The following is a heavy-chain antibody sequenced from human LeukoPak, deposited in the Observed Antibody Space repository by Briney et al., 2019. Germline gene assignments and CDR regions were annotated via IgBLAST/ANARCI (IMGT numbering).Heavy chain of an antibody. CDR3: ARNYYDSSGYYYKPFDP. J-gene: IGHJ5*02. Sequence: GASVKVSCKASGYTFTSYYMHWVRQAPGQGLEWMGIINPSGGSTSYAQKFQGRVTMTRDTSTSTVYMELSSLRSGDTAVYYYARNYYDSSGYYYKPFDPWGQGTLVTVSS. V-gene: IGHV1-46*03. D-gene: IGHD3-22*01. CDR1: GYTFTSYY. CDR2: INPSGGST.